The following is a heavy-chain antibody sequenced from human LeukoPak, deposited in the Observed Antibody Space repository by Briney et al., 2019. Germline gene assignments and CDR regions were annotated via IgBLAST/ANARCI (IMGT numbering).Heavy chain of an antibody. CDR1: GGTFSSYA. D-gene: IGHD4-23*01. J-gene: IGHJ4*02. V-gene: IGHV1-69*13. Sequence: GASVKVSCKASGGTFSSYAISWVRQAPGQGLEWMGGIIPIFGTANYAQKFQGRVTITADESTSTAYKELSSLRSEDTAVYYCASDYGGNSDYWGQGTLVTVSS. CDR2: IIPIFGTA. CDR3: ASDYGGNSDY.